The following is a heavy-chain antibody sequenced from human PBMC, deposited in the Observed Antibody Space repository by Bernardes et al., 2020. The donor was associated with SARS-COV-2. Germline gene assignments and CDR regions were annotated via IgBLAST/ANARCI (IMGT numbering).Heavy chain of an antibody. CDR3: AGSSCIIDCYIGGLRSWDYGMDV. D-gene: IGHD2-21*02. V-gene: IGHV4-39*01. CDR1: GFTISSSNYH. CDR2: IYASGRF. J-gene: IGHJ6*04. Sequence: SETLSLTCTVSGFTISSSNYHWGRNRQPPGKGLVWIGSIYASGRFFDNPFLHRCASETINTTKNQFSLRLSIVPAADTAVYYCAGSSCIIDCYIGGLRSWDYGMDVWGKGATVTVSS.